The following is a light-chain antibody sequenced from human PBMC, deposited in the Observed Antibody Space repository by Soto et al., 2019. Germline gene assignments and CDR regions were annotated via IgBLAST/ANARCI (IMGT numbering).Light chain of an antibody. J-gene: IGLJ1*01. CDR3: SSYTGSSTLYV. CDR1: SSDDVGYNY. CDR2: DVS. V-gene: IGLV2-14*03. Sequence: QSVLIQPASVXGSPGQSITISCTGTSSDDVGYNYVSWYQHHPGKAPKLMIYDVSNRPSGVSNRFSGSKSGNTASLTISGLQAEDEADYYCSSYTGSSTLYVFGTGPKVPVL.